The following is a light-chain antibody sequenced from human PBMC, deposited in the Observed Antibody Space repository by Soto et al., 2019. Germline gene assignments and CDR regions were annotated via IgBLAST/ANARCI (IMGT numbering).Light chain of an antibody. CDR3: QQYGSSPLT. CDR1: QSVGDY. J-gene: IGKJ4*01. V-gene: IGKV3-20*01. Sequence: EIVLTQSPGTLSLSPGERATLSCMASQSVGDYLAWYQQKPGQAPRLLIYGASSRATGIPDRFSGSGSGTDFTLTISRLEPEDFAVYYCQQYGSSPLTFGGRTKVDI. CDR2: GAS.